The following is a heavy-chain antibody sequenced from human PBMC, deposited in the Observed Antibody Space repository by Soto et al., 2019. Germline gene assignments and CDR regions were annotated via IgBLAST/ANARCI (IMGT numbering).Heavy chain of an antibody. V-gene: IGHV4-30-4*02. CDR3: VKRSLLMAPT. Sequence: SETLSLTCSVYGGSISSGYYYWRWIRQHPGKGLEWIGNISYSGNTYYNPSLKSRVTLSVDTSKNQFSLKLSSVTAADTAVYYCVKRSLLMAPTWRQG. CDR2: ISYSGNT. CDR1: GGSISSGYYY. D-gene: IGHD1-1*01. J-gene: IGHJ4*02.